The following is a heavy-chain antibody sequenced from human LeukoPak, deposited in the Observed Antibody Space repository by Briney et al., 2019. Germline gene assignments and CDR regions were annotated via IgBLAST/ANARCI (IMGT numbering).Heavy chain of an antibody. CDR3: AREGSRYGFRYYGMDV. CDR2: IKQDGSEK. Sequence: GGSLRLSCAASGFTFSSYCMTWVRQAPGKGQEWVANIKQDGSEKYYVDSVQGRFTISRDNAKNSLYLQMNSLRAEDTAVYYCAREGSRYGFRYYGMDVWGQGTTVTVSS. V-gene: IGHV3-7*01. J-gene: IGHJ6*02. CDR1: GFTFSSYC. D-gene: IGHD5-18*01.